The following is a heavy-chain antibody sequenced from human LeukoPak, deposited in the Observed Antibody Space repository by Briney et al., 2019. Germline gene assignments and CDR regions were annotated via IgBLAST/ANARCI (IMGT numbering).Heavy chain of an antibody. V-gene: IGHV3-21*01. CDR3: ARDGLGVRGVDFDY. Sequence: PGGSLRLSCAASGFTFSSYSMNWVRQAPGKGLEWVSSISSSSSYIYYADSVKGRFTISRDNAKNSLYLQMNSLRAEDTAVYYCARDGLGVRGVDFDYWGQGTLVTVSS. J-gene: IGHJ4*02. CDR1: GFTFSSYS. D-gene: IGHD3-10*01. CDR2: ISSSSSYI.